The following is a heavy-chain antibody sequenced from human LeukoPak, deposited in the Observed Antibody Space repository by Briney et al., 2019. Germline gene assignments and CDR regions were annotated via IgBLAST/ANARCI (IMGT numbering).Heavy chain of an antibody. CDR2: IKPDGSEI. CDR1: GFSFSRYW. Sequence: GGSLRLSCAASGFSFSRYWMSWVRQAPVKGLEWVANIKPDGSEIYYVDSVKGRFTISRDNAKNSLYLQMDSLRAVDTAVYYCTRAGSFDVWGNGTTVTVSS. J-gene: IGHJ6*04. V-gene: IGHV3-7*01. D-gene: IGHD1-26*01. CDR3: TRAGSFDV.